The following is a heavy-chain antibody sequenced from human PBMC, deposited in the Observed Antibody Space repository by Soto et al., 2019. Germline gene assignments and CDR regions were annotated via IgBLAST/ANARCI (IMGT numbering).Heavy chain of an antibody. CDR3: ARDKYMSHWYFDL. Sequence: VGSLRLSCAASGFTFSSYSMNWVRQAPGKGLEWVSYISSSSTIYYADSVKGRFTISRDNAKNSLYLQMNSLRDEDTAVYYCARDKYMSHWYFDLWGRGTLVTVSS. D-gene: IGHD6-6*01. CDR2: ISSSSTI. V-gene: IGHV3-48*02. CDR1: GFTFSSYS. J-gene: IGHJ2*01.